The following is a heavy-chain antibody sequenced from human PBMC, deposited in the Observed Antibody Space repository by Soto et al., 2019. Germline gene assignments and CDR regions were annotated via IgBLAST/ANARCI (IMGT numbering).Heavy chain of an antibody. D-gene: IGHD3-10*01. J-gene: IGHJ3*02. V-gene: IGHV1-69*08. CDR2: IIPILGIA. CDR1: GGTFSSCT. CDR3: ARDRGEVGYRDAFDI. Sequence: QGQRVQSGAEVKKPGSSVKVSCKASGGTFSSCTISWVRQAPGQGLEWMGRIIPILGIANYAQKFQGRVTITADKSTSTAYIELSSLRSEDTAVYYCARDRGEVGYRDAFDIWGQGTMVTVSS.